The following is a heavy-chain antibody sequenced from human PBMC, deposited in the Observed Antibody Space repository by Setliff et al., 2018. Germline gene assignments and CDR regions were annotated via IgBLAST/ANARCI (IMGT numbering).Heavy chain of an antibody. D-gene: IGHD3-10*01. V-gene: IGHV3-23*01. CDR1: GFTFSTYV. Sequence: GGSLRLSCAASGFTFSTYVMTWVRQAPGKGLDWVSALSGTGGSTYYADSVKGRFTISRDNSKNTLYLQINSLRVEDTALCYCAKNGFGVVALGVNNWFDPWGQGTLVTVSS. CDR2: LSGTGGST. J-gene: IGHJ5*02. CDR3: AKNGFGVVALGVNNWFDP.